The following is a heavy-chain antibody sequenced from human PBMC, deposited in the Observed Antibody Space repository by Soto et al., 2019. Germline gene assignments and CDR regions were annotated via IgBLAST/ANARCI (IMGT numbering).Heavy chain of an antibody. CDR3: ARSLDFWSGYNLDY. Sequence: PSETLSLTCTVSGGTVSSGSYYWSWIRQPPGKGLEWIGYIYYSGSANYNPSLKSRVTISVDTSKNQFSLKLSSVTAADTAVYYCARSLDFWSGYNLDYWGQGTLVTVSS. CDR2: IYYSGSA. J-gene: IGHJ4*02. CDR1: GGTVSSGSYY. D-gene: IGHD3-3*01. V-gene: IGHV4-61*01.